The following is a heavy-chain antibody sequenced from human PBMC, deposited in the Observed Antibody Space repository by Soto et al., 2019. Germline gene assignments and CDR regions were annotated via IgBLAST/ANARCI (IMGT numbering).Heavy chain of an antibody. CDR1: GYSFTNYW. D-gene: IGHD3-3*01. J-gene: IGHJ5*02. CDR2: IYPDDSDT. V-gene: IGHV5-51*01. Sequence: GESLKISCKGSGYSFTNYWIGWVRQMPGKGLEWTGMIYPDDSDTKYSPSFQGQVTFSADKSINTAYLQWSSLKASDTAIYYCARLEWLSLAAWFDPWGQGTLVTVSS. CDR3: ARLEWLSLAAWFDP.